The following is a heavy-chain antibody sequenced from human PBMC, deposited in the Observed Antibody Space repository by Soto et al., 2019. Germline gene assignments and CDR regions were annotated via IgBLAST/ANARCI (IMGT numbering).Heavy chain of an antibody. CDR1: GGSISSYY. CDR2: IYYSGST. V-gene: IGHV4-59*08. D-gene: IGHD6-13*01. CDR3: ARRSSWIYYYGMDV. Sequence: PSETLSLTCTVAGGSISSYYWSWIRQPPGKGLEWIGYIYYSGSTNYNPSLKSRVTISVDTSKNQFSLKLSSVTAADTAVYYCARRSSWIYYYGMDVWGQGTTVT. J-gene: IGHJ6*02.